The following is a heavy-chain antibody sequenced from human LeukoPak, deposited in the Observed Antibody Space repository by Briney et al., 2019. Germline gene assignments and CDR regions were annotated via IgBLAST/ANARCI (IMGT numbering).Heavy chain of an antibody. V-gene: IGHV3-43D*03. CDR1: GFTFDDYA. J-gene: IGHJ6*03. Sequence: GGSLRLSCAASGFTFDDYAMHWVRQAPGKGLEWLSLITWDGGYTYYADSVKDRFTISRDNSKNSLYLQMNSLRAEDTALYYCARASAAGIYYYYMDVWGKGTTVAVSS. CDR3: ARASAAGIYYYYMDV. CDR2: ITWDGGYT. D-gene: IGHD6-13*01.